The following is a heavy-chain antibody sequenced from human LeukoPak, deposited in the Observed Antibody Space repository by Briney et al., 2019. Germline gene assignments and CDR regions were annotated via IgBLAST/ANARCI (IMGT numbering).Heavy chain of an antibody. CDR1: GYTFTGYY. CDR3: ARAQWLDYRLWDDY. V-gene: IGHV1-2*02. CDR2: INPNSGGT. J-gene: IGHJ4*02. Sequence: ASVKVSCKASGYTFTGYYIHWVRQAPGQGLEWMGWINPNSGGTNYAQKFQVGVTMTRDTSLSTAYMELTRLRSDDTAIYYCARAQWLDYRLWDDYWGQGTLVTVSS. D-gene: IGHD5-12*01.